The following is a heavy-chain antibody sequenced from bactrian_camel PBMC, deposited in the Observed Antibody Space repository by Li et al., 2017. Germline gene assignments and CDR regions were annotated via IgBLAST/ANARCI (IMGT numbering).Heavy chain of an antibody. D-gene: IGHD2*01. CDR1: GYSVMSNC. CDR2: IATGGGST. J-gene: IGHJ6*01. Sequence: QVQLVESGGGSVETGGSLRLSCAVSGYSVMSNCMGWFRQVSGKEFEGVAAIATGGGSTYYADSVKGRFTISQERSNNTLYLQMDSLKPEDTARYFCVAGPASAIPELEWWLSFGGDFGYWGQGTQVTVS. CDR3: VAGPASAIPELEWWLSFGGDFGY. V-gene: IGHV3S28*01.